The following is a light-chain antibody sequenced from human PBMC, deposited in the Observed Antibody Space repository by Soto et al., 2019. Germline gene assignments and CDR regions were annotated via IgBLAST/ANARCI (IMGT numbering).Light chain of an antibody. V-gene: IGLV1-51*01. Sequence: QSVLTQPPSVSAAPGQKVTISCSGSSSNIGNNYVFWYQHVPGTAPKLLIHDNNKRPSGIPDRFSGSKSGTSATLGITGLQTGYEADYYCATWDSSLSAVVFGGGTQLTVL. CDR2: DNN. CDR1: SSNIGNNY. J-gene: IGLJ2*01. CDR3: ATWDSSLSAVV.